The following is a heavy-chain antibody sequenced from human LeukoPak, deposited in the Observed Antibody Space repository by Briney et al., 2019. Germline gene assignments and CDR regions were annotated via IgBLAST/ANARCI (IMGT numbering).Heavy chain of an antibody. D-gene: IGHD1-26*01. J-gene: IGHJ4*02. V-gene: IGHV4-39*01. CDR1: GGSSSSDSYY. CDR2: IYYSGTT. CDR3: AARSGSFFDY. Sequence: SETLSLTCTVSGGSSSSDSYYWGWIRQPPGKGLEWIGNIYYSGTTFYNPSLKSRVTISVDTSKNQFSLRLTSVTAADTAVYYCAARSGSFFDYWGQGTLVTVSS.